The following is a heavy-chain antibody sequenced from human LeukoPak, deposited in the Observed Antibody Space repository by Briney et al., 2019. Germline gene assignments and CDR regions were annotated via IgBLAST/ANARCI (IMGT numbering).Heavy chain of an antibody. Sequence: GGSLRLSCAASGFSFSSYGMHWVRQAPGKGLEWAAVTWYDGSNKYYADSVKGRFTISRDNSKKTMYLQMNSLRAEDTAVYYCARFEGSQTLDYWGQGTLVTVSS. CDR1: GFSFSSYG. CDR3: ARFEGSQTLDY. V-gene: IGHV3-33*01. D-gene: IGHD3-10*01. CDR2: TWYDGSNK. J-gene: IGHJ4*02.